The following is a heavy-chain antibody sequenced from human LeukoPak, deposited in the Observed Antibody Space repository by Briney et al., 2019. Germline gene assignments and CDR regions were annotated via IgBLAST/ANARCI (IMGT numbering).Heavy chain of an antibody. J-gene: IGHJ4*02. D-gene: IGHD6-19*01. CDR1: GGSISSSSYY. V-gene: IGHV4-39*07. Sequence: SETLSLTCTVSGGSISSSSYYWGWIRQPPGKGLEWIGSIYYNGNTYYNPSLKSRVTISLDTSKTLSSLKLSSVTAADTAVYYCAREPIAVADYFDYWGQGTLVTVSS. CDR2: IYYNGNT. CDR3: AREPIAVADYFDY.